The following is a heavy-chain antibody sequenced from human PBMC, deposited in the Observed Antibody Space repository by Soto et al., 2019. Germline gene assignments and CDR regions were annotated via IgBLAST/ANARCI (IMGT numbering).Heavy chain of an antibody. V-gene: IGHV3-48*01. Sequence: EVQLVESGGGLVQPGGSLRLSCAASGFTFSSYSMNWVRQAPGKGLEWVSYISSSSGTIYYGDSVKGRFTISRDNPKNSLYLQMNSLRAEDTAVYYCASGTSEDTLDIWGQGTMVTVSS. J-gene: IGHJ3*02. CDR2: ISSSSGTI. CDR3: ASGTSEDTLDI. D-gene: IGHD6-13*01. CDR1: GFTFSSYS.